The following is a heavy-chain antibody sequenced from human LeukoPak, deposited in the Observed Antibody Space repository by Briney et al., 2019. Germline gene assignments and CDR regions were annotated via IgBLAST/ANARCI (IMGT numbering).Heavy chain of an antibody. J-gene: IGHJ4*02. CDR2: MNPNSGNT. Sequence: ASVKVSCKDSGYTFTTYDLNWVRQATGQGLEWMGWMNPNSGNTGYAQKFQGRVTMTRNISITTAYMELSNLTSEDTAVYYCARRIRGAPTDYWGQGTLVTVSS. CDR1: GYTFTTYD. CDR3: ARRIRGAPTDY. V-gene: IGHV1-8*01. D-gene: IGHD3-10*01.